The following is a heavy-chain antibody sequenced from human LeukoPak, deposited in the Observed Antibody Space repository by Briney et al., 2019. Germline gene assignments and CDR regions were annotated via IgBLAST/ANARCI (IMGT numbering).Heavy chain of an antibody. CDR3: TRDRFYVWFDP. J-gene: IGHJ5*02. Sequence: PGGSLSLSCTTSGFTFGTHTMHWFRQAPGKGLQWIGLIRSSGTTQYAASVKGRFTISRDDSKSIAYLQMNSLKTEDTAVYYCTRDRFYVWFDPWGQGTLVTVSS. CDR2: IRSSGTT. V-gene: IGHV3-49*03. D-gene: IGHD3-16*01. CDR1: GFTFGTHT.